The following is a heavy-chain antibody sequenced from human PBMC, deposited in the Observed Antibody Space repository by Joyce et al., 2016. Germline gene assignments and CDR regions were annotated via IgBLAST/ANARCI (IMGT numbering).Heavy chain of an antibody. J-gene: IGHJ6*03. D-gene: IGHD1-1*01. Sequence: QGQLVESGGGAVSPGRSLRLSCAASGFTFGTYAMHLVRQAPGKGLEWVAVIAHDGLEEFYADALKGGITISSDNSKNTWFLQLNGLRVEDTAIYYCASARRESQSTNRDKYNYYDMDVWGHGTTVVVSS. CDR1: GFTFGTYA. CDR2: IAHDGLEE. CDR3: ASARRESQSTNRDKYNYYDMDV. V-gene: IGHV3-30*04.